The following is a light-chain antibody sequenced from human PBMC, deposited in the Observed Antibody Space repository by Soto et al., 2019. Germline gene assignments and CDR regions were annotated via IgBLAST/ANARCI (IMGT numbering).Light chain of an antibody. J-gene: IGKJ2*01. Sequence: EIVLRQSPATLSLSPGERATLSCRASQSVSSYLAWYQQKPGQAPRLLIYDASNRATGIPARFSGSGSGTDFTLTISSLAPEDFAVYHCQQRSNWPGTFGQGTKLEIK. V-gene: IGKV3-11*01. CDR1: QSVSSY. CDR2: DAS. CDR3: QQRSNWPGT.